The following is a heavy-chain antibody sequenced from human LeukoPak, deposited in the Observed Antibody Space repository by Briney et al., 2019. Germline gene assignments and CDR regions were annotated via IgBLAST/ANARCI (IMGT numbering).Heavy chain of an antibody. D-gene: IGHD3-3*01. CDR3: AKGGYHSFGWFDP. J-gene: IGHJ5*02. CDR1: GFSFDDYT. V-gene: IGHV3-43*01. Sequence: GSLRFSCAASGFSFDDYTRHWVRQAPGKGLEWVSLIIWGGRRTYYADSVKVRLTISRDNTDSSLYLQMISLRTEDTAFYYCAKGGYHSFGWFDPWGQGTLVTVSS. CDR2: IIWGGRRT.